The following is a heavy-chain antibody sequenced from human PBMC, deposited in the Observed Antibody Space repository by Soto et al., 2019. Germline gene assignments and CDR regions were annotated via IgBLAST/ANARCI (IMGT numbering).Heavy chain of an antibody. CDR1: VSPVTTYY. CDR3: LMVTYSGMDV. Sequence: LSLTCAVHVSPVTTYYWAWIRQPPGKGLEWVGEINNRGNTNYNPSLKSRLTVSLDTSKTQFSLKLTSVTAADTAVYYCLMVTYSGMDVWGQGTTVNVS. D-gene: IGHD3-10*01. CDR2: INNRGNT. J-gene: IGHJ6*02. V-gene: IGHV4-34*01.